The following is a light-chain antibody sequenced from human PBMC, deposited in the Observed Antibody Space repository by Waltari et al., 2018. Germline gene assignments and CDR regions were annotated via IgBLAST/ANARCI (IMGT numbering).Light chain of an antibody. CDR2: DAS. CDR1: QDLSVF. CDR3: QQYDDLPPFT. V-gene: IGKV1-33*01. Sequence: DIQMTQSPSSLSASLGDRVTITCQASQDLSVFLNWYQQKPGEPPNLLIYDASILQAGVTSRFSGGGSATDFTLTISSLQPEDVATYYCQQYDDLPPFTFGPGTKVDLK. J-gene: IGKJ3*01.